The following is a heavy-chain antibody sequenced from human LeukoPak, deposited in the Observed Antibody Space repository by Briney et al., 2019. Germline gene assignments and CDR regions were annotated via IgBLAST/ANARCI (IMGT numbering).Heavy chain of an antibody. CDR3: ARQYDSYFYYYLDL. J-gene: IGHJ6*03. CDR1: GYPINSAYY. V-gene: IGHV4-38-2*01. CDR2: VYHPDST. D-gene: IGHD2-2*01. Sequence: SETLSLSCAVSGYPINSAYYWIWVRQPPGKGLEWIGSVYHPDSTYYNPSLESRDTMSVDTSRNQFSLKLSFVTAADTAVYYCARQYDSYFYYYLDLWGTGTTVTVSS.